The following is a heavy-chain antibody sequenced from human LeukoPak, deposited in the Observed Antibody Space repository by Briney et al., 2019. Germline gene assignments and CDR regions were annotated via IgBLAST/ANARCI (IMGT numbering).Heavy chain of an antibody. J-gene: IGHJ4*02. CDR2: ISSGSTYI. V-gene: IGHV3-21*01. D-gene: IGHD5-12*01. CDR3: ARDVSGYDLDY. CDR1: GFTFSRYS. Sequence: GGSLRLSCAVSGFTFSRYSMNWVRQAPGRGLEWVSSISSGSTYIYYADSVKGRFTISRDNAKNSLYLQMNSLRAEDTAVYYCARDVSGYDLDYWGQGTLVTVSS.